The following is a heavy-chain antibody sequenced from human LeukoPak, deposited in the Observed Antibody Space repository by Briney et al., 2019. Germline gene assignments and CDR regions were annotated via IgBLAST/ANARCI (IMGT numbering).Heavy chain of an antibody. D-gene: IGHD1-26*01. CDR1: GFTVSSNY. CDR2: IYSGGNT. V-gene: IGHV3-66*01. CDR3: AVSRIVGAVDVFDM. Sequence: AGSLRLSCAASGFTVSSNYTSWVRQAPGKGLEWDSVIYSGGNTSYADSVKGRFTISRDNSKNTVSLQMNRLRDEDTAVYFCAVSRIVGAVDVFDMWGQGTMVTVSS. J-gene: IGHJ3*02.